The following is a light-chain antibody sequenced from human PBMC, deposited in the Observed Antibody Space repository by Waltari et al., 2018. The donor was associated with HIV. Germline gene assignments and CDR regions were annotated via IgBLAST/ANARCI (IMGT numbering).Light chain of an antibody. J-gene: IGKJ5*01. CDR2: DGS. V-gene: IGKV1-33*01. CDR3: QQYGEFTPIT. CDR1: QDIITH. Sequence: DIQMIQSPSSLSASVGDRVTITCQASQDIITHLNWYQQKPGEAANLLIYDGSNLETGVPSRFSGSGSGTDFSFTISSLQPEDIATYFCQQYGEFTPITFGRGTRLEI.